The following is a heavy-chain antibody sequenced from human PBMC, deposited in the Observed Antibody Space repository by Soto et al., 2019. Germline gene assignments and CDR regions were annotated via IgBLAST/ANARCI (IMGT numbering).Heavy chain of an antibody. CDR2: IIGDGEST. V-gene: IGHV3-23*01. D-gene: IGHD3-10*01. CDR1: GFTFSSDA. Sequence: PGGSLRLSCAASGFTFSSDAMSWVRQSPGKGLEWVSAIIGDGESTYYADSVKGRFTISRDNSKNTLYLQMNSLRAEDTAVYYCAKLRWGSDNWFDPWGQGTLVTVSS. J-gene: IGHJ5*02. CDR3: AKLRWGSDNWFDP.